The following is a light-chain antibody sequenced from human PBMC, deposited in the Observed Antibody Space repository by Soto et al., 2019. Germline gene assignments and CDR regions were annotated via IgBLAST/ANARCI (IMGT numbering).Light chain of an antibody. J-gene: IGKJ5*01. CDR2: KVS. V-gene: IGKV2-30*02. Sequence: DVVMTQSPLSLPVTLGQPACMSCRCKQSLVHSDGIAYFSWFQQRPGRSPRRLIYKVSNRDSGVPARFSGSGSGTDFALKISRVEAEDVGVYYCMQGTHWPITFGQGTRLEIK. CDR1: QSLVHSDGIAY. CDR3: MQGTHWPIT.